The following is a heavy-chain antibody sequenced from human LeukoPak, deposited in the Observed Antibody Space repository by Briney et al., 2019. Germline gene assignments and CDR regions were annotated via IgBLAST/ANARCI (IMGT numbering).Heavy chain of an antibody. V-gene: IGHV4-34*01. CDR1: GGSFSDYS. Sequence: SETLSLTCAVSGGSFSDYSRSWIRQSPGEGLEWIGEINHSGATNYNPSFKSRVTISVDTSKNQFSLKLSSVTAADTAVYYCARQAIEYSSSHYFDYWGQGTLVTVSS. CDR3: ARQAIEYSSSHYFDY. J-gene: IGHJ4*02. CDR2: INHSGAT. D-gene: IGHD6-6*01.